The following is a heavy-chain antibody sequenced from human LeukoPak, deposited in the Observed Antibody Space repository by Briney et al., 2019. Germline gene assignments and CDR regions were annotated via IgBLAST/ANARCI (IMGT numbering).Heavy chain of an antibody. CDR3: ASLVAAGGSGSFDP. Sequence: ASVKVSCKASGYTFTTYAMNWVRQAPGQGLEWMGWINTYTGNPTYAQDFTGRFVFSLDISVSTAYLQIYILKAEDTTVYYCASLVAAGGSGSFDPWGQGTLVTVSS. D-gene: IGHD6-13*01. CDR1: GYTFTTYA. V-gene: IGHV7-4-1*01. J-gene: IGHJ5*02. CDR2: INTYTGNP.